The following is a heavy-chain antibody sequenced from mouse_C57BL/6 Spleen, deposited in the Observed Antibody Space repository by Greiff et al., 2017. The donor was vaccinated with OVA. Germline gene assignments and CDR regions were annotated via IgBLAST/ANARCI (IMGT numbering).Heavy chain of an antibody. CDR3: AREVIYYDYDGGYFDY. CDR1: GYTFTSYW. Sequence: QVQLQQPGAELVKPGASVKLSCKASGYTFTSYWMHWVKQRPGRGPEWIGRIDPNSGGTKYNEKFKSKATLTVDKPSSTAYMQLSSLTSEDSAVYYCAREVIYYDYDGGYFDYWGQGTTLTVSS. CDR2: IDPNSGGT. V-gene: IGHV1-72*01. J-gene: IGHJ2*01. D-gene: IGHD2-4*01.